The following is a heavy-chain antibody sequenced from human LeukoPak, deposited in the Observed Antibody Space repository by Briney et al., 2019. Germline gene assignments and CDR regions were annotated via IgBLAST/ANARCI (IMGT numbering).Heavy chain of an antibody. Sequence: GASVKVSCKASGYTFTSYYMHWVRQAPGQGLEWMGIINPSGGSTSYAQKFQGRVTMTRDMSTSTVYMELSSLRSEDTAVYYCARGSSGWPYYYYYYMDVWGKGTTVTVSS. J-gene: IGHJ6*03. CDR3: ARGSSGWPYYYYYYMDV. CDR1: GYTFTSYY. D-gene: IGHD6-19*01. CDR2: INPSGGST. V-gene: IGHV1-46*01.